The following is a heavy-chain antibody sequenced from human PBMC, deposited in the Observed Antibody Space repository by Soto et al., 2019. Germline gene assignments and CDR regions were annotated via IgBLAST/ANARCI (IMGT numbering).Heavy chain of an antibody. CDR3: TTGLYGSGSSGGMDV. J-gene: IGHJ6*02. CDR1: GFTLSNVW. Sequence: GGSLRLSCAASGFTLSNVWMSWVRQAPGKGLEWVGRIKRKTDGGTTDYAAPVKGRFTISRDDSKNTLYLQMNSLKTEDTAVYYCTTGLYGSGSSGGMDVWGQGTTVTVSS. CDR2: IKRKTDGGTT. D-gene: IGHD3-10*01. V-gene: IGHV3-15*01.